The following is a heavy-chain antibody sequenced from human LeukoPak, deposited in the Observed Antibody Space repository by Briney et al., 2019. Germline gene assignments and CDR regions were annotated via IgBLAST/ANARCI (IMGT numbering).Heavy chain of an antibody. J-gene: IGHJ4*02. Sequence: GGSLRLSCAASGFTFSSYSMNWVRQAPGKGLEWVSSISSSSSYLYYAYSVKGRFTISRDNAKNSLYLQMNSLRAEDTAVYYCARTLFCSSTSCYKGDFDYWGQGTLVTVSS. CDR2: ISSSSSYL. D-gene: IGHD2-2*02. CDR1: GFTFSSYS. V-gene: IGHV3-21*01. CDR3: ARTLFCSSTSCYKGDFDY.